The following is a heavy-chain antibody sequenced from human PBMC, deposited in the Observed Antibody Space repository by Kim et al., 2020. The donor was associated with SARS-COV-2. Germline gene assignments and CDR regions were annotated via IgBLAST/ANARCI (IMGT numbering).Heavy chain of an antibody. Sequence: SETLSLTCAVYGGSFSGYYWSWIRQPPGKGLEWIGEINHSGSTNYNPSLKSRVTISVDTSKNQFSLKLSSVTAADTAVYYCARGGGCSGGSCHWNGMDVWGQGTTVTVSS. CDR3: ARGGGCSGGSCHWNGMDV. J-gene: IGHJ6*02. CDR1: GGSFSGYY. CDR2: INHSGST. V-gene: IGHV4-34*01. D-gene: IGHD2-15*01.